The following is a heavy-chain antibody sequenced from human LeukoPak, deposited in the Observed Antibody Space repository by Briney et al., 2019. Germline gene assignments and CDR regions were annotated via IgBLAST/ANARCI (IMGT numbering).Heavy chain of an antibody. CDR2: ISSSSSYI. D-gene: IGHD3-3*01. V-gene: IGHV3-21*01. Sequence: GGSLRLSCAASGFTFSSYSMNWVRQAPGKGLEWVSSISSSSSYIYYADSVKGRFTISRDNAKNSLYLQMNSLRAEDTAVYYCARDSLRLLEWLLYPYYFDYWGQGTLVTVSS. CDR3: ARDSLRLLEWLLYPYYFDY. J-gene: IGHJ4*02. CDR1: GFTFSSYS.